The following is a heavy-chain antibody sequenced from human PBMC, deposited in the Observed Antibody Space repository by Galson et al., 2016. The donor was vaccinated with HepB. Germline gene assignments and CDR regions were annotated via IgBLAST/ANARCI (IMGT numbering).Heavy chain of an antibody. CDR3: ATSTWETTGFDY. J-gene: IGHJ4*02. V-gene: IGHV3-48*01. CDR2: ITGSSSNI. Sequence: SLRLSCAASGFTFNTYSMNWVRQAPGKGLEWIAYITGSSSNIKYADSVKGRFTISRDNSKNTVYLQMNSLRAADTAVYYCATSTWETTGFDYWGQGTLVTVS. CDR1: GFTFNTYS. D-gene: IGHD4-17*01.